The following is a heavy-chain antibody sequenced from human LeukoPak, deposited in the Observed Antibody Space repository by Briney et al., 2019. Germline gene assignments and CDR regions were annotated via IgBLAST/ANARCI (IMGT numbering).Heavy chain of an antibody. J-gene: IGHJ4*02. CDR2: ISYDGSNK. CDR3: AKDQRYFDWSNFDY. Sequence: GGSLRLSCAASGFTFSSYGMHCVRQAPGKGREWVAVISYDGSNKYYADSVKGRFTISRDNSKNTLYLQMNSLRAEDTAVHYCAKDQRYFDWSNFDYWGQGTLVTVSS. D-gene: IGHD3-9*01. V-gene: IGHV3-30*18. CDR1: GFTFSSYG.